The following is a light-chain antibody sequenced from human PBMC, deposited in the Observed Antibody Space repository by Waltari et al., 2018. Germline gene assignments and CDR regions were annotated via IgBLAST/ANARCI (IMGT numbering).Light chain of an antibody. V-gene: IGKV3-20*01. CDR3: QQYGSSIMYT. J-gene: IGKJ2*01. Sequence: VLTQYLGTLSLSPGESATLSCRASQSLTKRYLAWYQQKTGQAPRLVIYGASSRAAGIADRFSGSGAGTDVTLTISRLEPEDFAVYYCQQYGSSIMYTFGQGTKLEIK. CDR1: QSLTKRY. CDR2: GAS.